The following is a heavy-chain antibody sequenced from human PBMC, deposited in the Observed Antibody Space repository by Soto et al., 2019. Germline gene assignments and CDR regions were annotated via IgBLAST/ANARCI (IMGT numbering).Heavy chain of an antibody. D-gene: IGHD3-3*01. CDR3: ARPTTPYYDFGYGMDV. J-gene: IGHJ6*02. CDR2: ISYDGSNK. CDR1: GFTFSSYA. V-gene: IGHV3-30-3*01. Sequence: GGSLRLSCAASGFTFSSYAMHWVRQAPGKGLEWVAVISYDGSNKYYADSVKGRFTISRDNSKNTLYLQMNSLRAEDTAVYYCARPTTPYYDFGYGMDVWGQGTTVTVSS.